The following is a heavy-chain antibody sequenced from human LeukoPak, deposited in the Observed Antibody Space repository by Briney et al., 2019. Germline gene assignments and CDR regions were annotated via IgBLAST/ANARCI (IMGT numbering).Heavy chain of an antibody. D-gene: IGHD4-11*01. J-gene: IGHJ5*02. CDR2: ISSSSSYI. CDR3: ARDSGDYRS. CDR1: GFTFSSYE. Sequence: PGGSLRLSCAASGFTFSSYEMNWVRQAPGKGLEWVSYISSSSSYIYYADSVKGRFTISRDNAKNSLYLQMNSLRAEDTAVYYCARDSGDYRSWGQGTLVTVSS. V-gene: IGHV3-21*05.